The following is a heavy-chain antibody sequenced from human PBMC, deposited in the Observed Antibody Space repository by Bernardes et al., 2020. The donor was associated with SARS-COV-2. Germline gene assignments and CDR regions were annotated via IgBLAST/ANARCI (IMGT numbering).Heavy chain of an antibody. J-gene: IGHJ6*02. Sequence: SETLSLTCTVSGGPIGSHYWSWIRQSPGKGLEWIGNVYFTGNTNHNPSLRSRAIIGIDTSKSQFSLRLNFVTVADAVVYYCARDVFLGSSWDQSYYGMDVWGQGTTVTVSS. CDR3: ARDVFLGSSWDQSYYGMDV. D-gene: IGHD6-13*01. CDR1: GGPIGSHY. V-gene: IGHV4-59*11. CDR2: VYFTGNT.